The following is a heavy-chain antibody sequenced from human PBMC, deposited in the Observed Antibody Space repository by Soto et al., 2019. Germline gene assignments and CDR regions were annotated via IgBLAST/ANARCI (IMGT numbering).Heavy chain of an antibody. J-gene: IGHJ4*02. Sequence: PGGSLRLSCAASGFTFSSYAMSWFRQAAGKGMEWVSAISGSGGSTYYADSVKGRFTISRDNSKNTLYLQMNSLRAEDTAVYYCAKVSSGSYSPFDYWGQGTLVTVSS. CDR1: GFTFSSYA. V-gene: IGHV3-23*01. CDR3: AKVSSGSYSPFDY. CDR2: ISGSGGST. D-gene: IGHD1-26*01.